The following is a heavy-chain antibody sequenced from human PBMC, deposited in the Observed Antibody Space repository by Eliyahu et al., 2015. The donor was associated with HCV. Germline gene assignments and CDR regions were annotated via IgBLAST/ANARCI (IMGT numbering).Heavy chain of an antibody. D-gene: IGHD5-18*01. Sequence: QLQLQESGPGLVKPSETLSLTCNPPGKGPEWLGTIYYTGSTYYNPSLMSRVTISVDTSKNKFSLKLSSVTAADTAVYYCARQEGHLWPPGGFDLWGRGTLVTVSS. CDR2: IYYTGST. J-gene: IGHJ2*01. CDR3: ARQEGHLWPPGGFDL. V-gene: IGHV4-39*01.